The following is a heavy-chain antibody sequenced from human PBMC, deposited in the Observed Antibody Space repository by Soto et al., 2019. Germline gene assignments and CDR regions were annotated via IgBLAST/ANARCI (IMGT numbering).Heavy chain of an antibody. CDR3: AKDILERRRTPAGNDY. J-gene: IGHJ4*02. V-gene: IGHV3-23*01. Sequence: PGGSLRLSCAASGFTFSSYAMSWVRQAPGKGLEWVSAISGSGGSTYYADSVKGRFTISRDNSKNTLYLQMNSLRAEDTAVYYCAKDILERRRTPAGNDYWGQGTLVTVSS. D-gene: IGHD1-1*01. CDR2: ISGSGGST. CDR1: GFTFSSYA.